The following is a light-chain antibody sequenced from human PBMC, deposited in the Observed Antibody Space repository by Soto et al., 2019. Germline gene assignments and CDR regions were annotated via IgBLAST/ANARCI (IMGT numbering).Light chain of an antibody. CDR2: DND. CDR3: GTWDSGLSAVV. CDR1: SFNIGKNY. V-gene: IGLV1-51*01. J-gene: IGLJ3*02. Sequence: QSVLTQPPSVSAAPGQKVTISCSGSSFNIGKNYVSWSQHLPGTAPKVVIYDNDKRPSGIPDRFSASKSGTSATLGISGLQIGDEADYFCGTWDSGLSAVVFGGGTKVTVL.